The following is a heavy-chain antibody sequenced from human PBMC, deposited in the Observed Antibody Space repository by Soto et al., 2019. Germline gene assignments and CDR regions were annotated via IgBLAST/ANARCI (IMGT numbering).Heavy chain of an antibody. Sequence: QVQLVESGGGVVQPGRSLRFSCAASGFTFSSYGMHWVRQAPGKGLEWVAVISYDGSNKYYADSVKGRFTISRDNSKNTLYLQMNSLRAEDTAVYYCAKGDTIFGASAFDIWGQGTMVTVSS. D-gene: IGHD3-3*01. CDR1: GFTFSSYG. J-gene: IGHJ3*02. CDR3: AKGDTIFGASAFDI. V-gene: IGHV3-30*18. CDR2: ISYDGSNK.